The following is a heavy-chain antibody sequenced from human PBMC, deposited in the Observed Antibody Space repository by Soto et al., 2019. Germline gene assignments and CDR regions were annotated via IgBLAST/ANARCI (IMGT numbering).Heavy chain of an antibody. CDR3: ARLVSSSSYGIDF. CDR1: GYSFTTYW. CDR2: IYPGDSDT. Sequence: PGESLKISCKGSGYSFTTYWIGWVRQMPGKGLEWMGIIYPGDSDTRYSPSFQGQVTISADKFISTAYLQWGSLRASDTAMYYCARLVSSSSYGIDFWGQGTTVTVSS. D-gene: IGHD6-6*01. J-gene: IGHJ6*02. V-gene: IGHV5-51*01.